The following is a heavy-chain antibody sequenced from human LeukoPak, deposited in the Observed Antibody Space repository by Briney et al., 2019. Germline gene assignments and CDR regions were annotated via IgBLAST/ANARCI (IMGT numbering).Heavy chain of an antibody. CDR2: ISTSGTT. CDR3: ARDLRGYKPYYFDY. V-gene: IGHV4-61*02. CDR1: GASISSGSYY. D-gene: IGHD5-24*01. Sequence: SQTLSLTCTVSGASISSGSYYWPWIRQPAGKGLESIGRISTSGTTNYNPSLKSQVTISVHTSKNQFSMKLSSVTAADSAVYYCARDLRGYKPYYFDYWGQGTLVTVSS. J-gene: IGHJ4*02.